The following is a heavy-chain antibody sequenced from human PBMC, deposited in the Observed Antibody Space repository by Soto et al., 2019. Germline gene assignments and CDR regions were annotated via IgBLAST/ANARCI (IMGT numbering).Heavy chain of an antibody. CDR3: ARGYCSGGSCYAYDYYGMDV. CDR2: ISSSSSYI. V-gene: IGHV3-21*01. CDR1: GFIFKMYW. D-gene: IGHD2-15*01. J-gene: IGHJ6*02. Sequence: GGSLRLSCAASGFIFKMYWMHWVRQSQGKGLEWVSSISSSSSYIYYADSVKGRFTISRDNAKNSLYLQMNSLRAEDTAVYYCARGYCSGGSCYAYDYYGMDVWGQGTTVTVSS.